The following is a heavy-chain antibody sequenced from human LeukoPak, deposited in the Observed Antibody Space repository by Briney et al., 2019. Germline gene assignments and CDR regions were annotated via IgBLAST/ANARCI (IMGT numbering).Heavy chain of an antibody. D-gene: IGHD3-22*01. CDR3: AKDVGLFSDSSGYYYEHFDY. J-gene: IGHJ4*02. V-gene: IGHV3-48*03. Sequence: GGSLRLSCAASGFTFSSYEMNWVRQAPGKGLEWVSYISSSGSTIYYADSVKGRFTISRDNSKNTLYLQMNSLRAEDTAVYYCAKDVGLFSDSSGYYYEHFDYWGQGTLVTVSS. CDR2: ISSSGSTI. CDR1: GFTFSSYE.